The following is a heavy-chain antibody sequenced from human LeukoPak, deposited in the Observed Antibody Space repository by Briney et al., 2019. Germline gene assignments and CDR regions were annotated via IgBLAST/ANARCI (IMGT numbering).Heavy chain of an antibody. V-gene: IGHV1-69*05. J-gene: IGHJ6*03. CDR3: ATLVREVTTDYYYMDV. CDR1: GGTSSSYA. CDR2: IIPIFGTA. D-gene: IGHD4-11*01. Sequence: ASVKVSCKASGGTSSSYAISWVRQAPGQGLEWMGGIIPIFGTANYAQKFQGRVTITTDESTSTAYMELSSLRSEDTAVYYCATLVREVTTDYYYMDVWGKGTTVTVSS.